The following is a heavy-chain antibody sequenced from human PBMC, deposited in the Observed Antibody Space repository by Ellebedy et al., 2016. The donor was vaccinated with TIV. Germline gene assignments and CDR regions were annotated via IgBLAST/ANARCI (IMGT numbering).Heavy chain of an antibody. CDR1: GYTFTSYD. CDR2: MNPNNVNT. V-gene: IGHV1-8*01. CDR3: AIKTKGVLFDY. D-gene: IGHD1-1*01. Sequence: ASVKVSCXASGYTFTSYDINWVRQATGQGLEWMGWMNPNNVNTAYAQKFQGRVTMTRNTSISTAYMELSSLRSEDTAVYYCAIKTKGVLFDYWGQGTLVTVSS. J-gene: IGHJ4*02.